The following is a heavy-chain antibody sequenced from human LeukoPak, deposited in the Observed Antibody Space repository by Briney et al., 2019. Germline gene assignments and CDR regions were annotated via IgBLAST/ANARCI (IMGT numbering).Heavy chain of an antibody. CDR2: ISSSGSTI. Sequence: GGSLRLSCAASGFTFSTYEMNWVRQAPGKGLEWVSYISSSGSTIYYADSVKGRFTISRDNSKNTLYLQMNSLRAEDTAVYYCARRAGAYSHPYDYWGQGTLVTVSS. D-gene: IGHD4/OR15-4a*01. V-gene: IGHV3-48*03. CDR3: ARRAGAYSHPYDY. J-gene: IGHJ4*02. CDR1: GFTFSTYE.